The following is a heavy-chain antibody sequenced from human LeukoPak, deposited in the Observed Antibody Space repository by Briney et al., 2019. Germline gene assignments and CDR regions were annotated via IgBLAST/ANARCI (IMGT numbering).Heavy chain of an antibody. Sequence: SETLSLTCTVSNGSISSYYWSWIRQSPGKGLGWVGYIYYSWSAHYNPSLRSRFTISVDTSKHQSSMKLSSVTAADTAVYYCARPQGSGRPNWFDPWGQGTLVTVSS. J-gene: IGHJ5*02. CDR3: ARPQGSGRPNWFDP. D-gene: IGHD3-10*01. CDR2: IYYSWSA. CDR1: NGSISSYY. V-gene: IGHV4-59*08.